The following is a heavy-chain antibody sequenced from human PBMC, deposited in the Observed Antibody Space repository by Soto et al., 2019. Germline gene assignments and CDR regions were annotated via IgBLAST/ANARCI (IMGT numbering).Heavy chain of an antibody. V-gene: IGHV1-69*13. Sequence: ASVKVSCKASGGTFSSYAISWVRQAPGQGLEWMGGIIPIFGTANYAQKFQGRVTITADESTSTAYMELSSLRSEDTAVYYCASMYYYDSSGYYYPVDYWGQGTLVTVSS. CDR1: GGTFSSYA. D-gene: IGHD3-22*01. J-gene: IGHJ4*02. CDR3: ASMYYYDSSGYYYPVDY. CDR2: IIPIFGTA.